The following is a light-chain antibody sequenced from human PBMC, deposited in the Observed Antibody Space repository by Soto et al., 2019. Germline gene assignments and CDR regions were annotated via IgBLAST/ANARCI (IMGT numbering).Light chain of an antibody. Sequence: EFVLTQSPATLSLSPGERATLSCRASQSVTSYLAWYQQKPGQAPRHLIYDVSNRATGIPARFSGSGSGTDFTLTISSLEPEDFAVYYCQQRGTFGGGTKVDTK. CDR1: QSVTSY. J-gene: IGKJ4*01. V-gene: IGKV3-11*01. CDR2: DVS. CDR3: QQRGT.